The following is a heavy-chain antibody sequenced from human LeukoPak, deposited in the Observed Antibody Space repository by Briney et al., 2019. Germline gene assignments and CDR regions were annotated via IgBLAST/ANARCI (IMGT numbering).Heavy chain of an antibody. CDR3: AREWELLPFDY. Sequence: GGSLRLSCAASGFTFSSYEMNWVRQAPGKGLEWVSYISSSGSTIYYADSVKGRFTISRDNAKNSLYLQMNSLRAEDTAVYYCAREWELLPFDYWGQGTLVTVSS. D-gene: IGHD1-26*01. V-gene: IGHV3-48*03. CDR1: GFTFSSYE. J-gene: IGHJ4*02. CDR2: ISSSGSTI.